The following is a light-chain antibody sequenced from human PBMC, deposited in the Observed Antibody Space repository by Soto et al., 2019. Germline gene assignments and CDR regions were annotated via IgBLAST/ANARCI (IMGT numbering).Light chain of an antibody. CDR1: QRIGTY. J-gene: IGKJ2*01. CDR3: HQSYSTPYT. V-gene: IGKV1-39*01. Sequence: IQMTQSPSSLSASVGDRVTITCRASQRIGTYLNWYQQRPGKAPKLLISPISTLQRGVPSRFSGSGSGTDFTLSITGLHPEDFATYYCHQSYSTPYTFGQGTKLEIK. CDR2: PIS.